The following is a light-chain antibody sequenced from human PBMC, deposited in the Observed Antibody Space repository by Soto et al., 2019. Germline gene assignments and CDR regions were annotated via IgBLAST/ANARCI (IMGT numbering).Light chain of an antibody. CDR2: SNN. CDR1: SSKIGSNT. Sequence: QSVLTQPPSASGTPGQRVTISCSGSSSKIGSNTVNWYQQLPGTAPKLLIYSNNQRPSGVPDRFSGSKSGTSASLAISGLQSEDEADYSCAAWDDSLKMVFGTGTKVTVL. V-gene: IGLV1-44*01. J-gene: IGLJ1*01. CDR3: AAWDDSLKMV.